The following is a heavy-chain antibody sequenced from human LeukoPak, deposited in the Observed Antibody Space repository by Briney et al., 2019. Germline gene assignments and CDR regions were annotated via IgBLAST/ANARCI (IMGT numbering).Heavy chain of an antibody. V-gene: IGHV3-30*18. CDR1: GFAFSSYG. J-gene: IGHJ4*02. CDR3: AKETYSTSWQLDS. D-gene: IGHD2-2*01. CDR2: ISYDGSTE. Sequence: PGGSLRLSCAASGFAFSSYGVHWVRQAPGKGLEWVAVISYDGSTEYYIDSVKGRFTISRDNSKNTLYLQMNSPRAEDTAVYYCAKETYSTSWQLDSWGQGTLVAVSS.